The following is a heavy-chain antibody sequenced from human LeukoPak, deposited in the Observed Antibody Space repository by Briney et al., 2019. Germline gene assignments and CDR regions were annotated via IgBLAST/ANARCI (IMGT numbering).Heavy chain of an antibody. CDR2: IYHSGST. CDR1: GYSISSGYS. CDR3: ARVRLNNWFDP. D-gene: IGHD1-1*01. V-gene: IGHV4-38-2*02. Sequence: KTSETLSLTCTVSGYSISSGYSWGWIRQPPGKGLEWIGSIYHSGSTYYNPSLKSRVTISIDTSKNQFSLNPTSLTAADTAIYYCARVRLNNWFDPWGQGTLVTVSS. J-gene: IGHJ5*02.